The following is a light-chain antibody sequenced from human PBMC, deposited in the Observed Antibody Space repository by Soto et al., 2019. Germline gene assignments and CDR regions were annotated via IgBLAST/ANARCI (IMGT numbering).Light chain of an antibody. V-gene: IGKV4-1*01. CDR2: WAS. J-gene: IGKJ3*01. CDR3: QQYHTTPFT. Sequence: DIVMTQSPDSLAVSLGERATINCKSSQSVLYKSKNKNYLAWYQQKPGQPPKLLIYWASTRESGVPDRFSGSGSGTDFTLTINGLQAEDVAVYFCQQYHTTPFTFGPGTKGDIK. CDR1: QSVLYKSKNKNY.